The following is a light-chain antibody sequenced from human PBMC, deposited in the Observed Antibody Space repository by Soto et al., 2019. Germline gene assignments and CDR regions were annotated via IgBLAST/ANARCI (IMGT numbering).Light chain of an antibody. Sequence: DIQMTQSPSSVSASVGDTVTITGRASQGLKFVAWYQQQPGKARRLLSDEATNLQSGVQPRFSGIGSGTDCTLTISSLQPEDVATYFCQQANSFPITFGQGTRLEIK. CDR1: QGLKF. J-gene: IGKJ5*01. CDR2: EAT. CDR3: QQANSFPIT. V-gene: IGKV1D-12*01.